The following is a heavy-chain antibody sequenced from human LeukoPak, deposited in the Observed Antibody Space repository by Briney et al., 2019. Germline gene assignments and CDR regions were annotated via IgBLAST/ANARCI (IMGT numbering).Heavy chain of an antibody. CDR1: GFTFSSYG. D-gene: IGHD6-13*01. Sequence: GGSLRLSCAASGFTFSSYGMHWVRQAPGKGLEWVAVMSNDGSNKYYADSVKGRFTVSRDNSKNTLYLQMNSLRAEDTATYYCVKSGIAAAGQRGYFDYWGRGTLVTVSS. CDR2: MSNDGSNK. V-gene: IGHV3-30*18. CDR3: VKSGIAAAGQRGYFDY. J-gene: IGHJ4*02.